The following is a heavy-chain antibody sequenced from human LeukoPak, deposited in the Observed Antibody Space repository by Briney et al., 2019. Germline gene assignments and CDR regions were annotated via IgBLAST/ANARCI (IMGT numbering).Heavy chain of an antibody. Sequence: GRSLRLSCAASGFTFSSYGMHWVRQAPGKGLEWVAVISYDGSNKYYADSVKGRFTISRDNSKNTLYLQMNSLRAEDTAVYYCAKDAPRYGSGNYWGLDYWGQGTLVTVSS. V-gene: IGHV3-30*18. CDR1: GFTFSSYG. CDR2: ISYDGSNK. J-gene: IGHJ4*02. D-gene: IGHD3-10*01. CDR3: AKDAPRYGSGNYWGLDY.